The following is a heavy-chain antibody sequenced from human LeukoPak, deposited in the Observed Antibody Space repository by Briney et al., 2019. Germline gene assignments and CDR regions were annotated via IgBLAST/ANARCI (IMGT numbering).Heavy chain of an antibody. CDR1: GGSFSGYY. CDR2: INHSGST. CDR3: ARGPRGGTNWFDP. D-gene: IGHD3-16*01. J-gene: IGHJ5*02. V-gene: IGHV4-34*01. Sequence: SETLSLTCAVYGGSFSGYYWSWIRQPPGKGLEWIGEINHSGSTNYNPSLKSRVTISVDTSKNQFSLKLSSVTAADTAVYYCARGPRGGTNWFDPWGQGTLVTVSS.